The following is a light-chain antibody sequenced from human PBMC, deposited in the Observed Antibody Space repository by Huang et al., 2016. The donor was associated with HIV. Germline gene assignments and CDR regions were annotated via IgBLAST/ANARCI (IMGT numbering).Light chain of an antibody. J-gene: IGKJ5*01. CDR2: AAS. V-gene: IGKV1-9*01. CDR1: QDIANS. Sequence: QLTQSPSSLSMSVGDRVIITCQASQDIANSLAWYQHKPGRAPKLLISAASTLQSGVPSRFSGSSAGTYFTLTITNLQPDDFASYYCQQRHSYPITFGQGTRLDI. CDR3: QQRHSYPIT.